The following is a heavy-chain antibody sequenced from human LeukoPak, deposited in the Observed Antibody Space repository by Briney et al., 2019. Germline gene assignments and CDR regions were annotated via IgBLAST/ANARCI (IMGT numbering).Heavy chain of an antibody. J-gene: IGHJ4*02. V-gene: IGHV3-11*04. D-gene: IGHD6-13*01. Sequence: GGSLRLSCAASGFTFSDYYMNWIRQAPGKGLEWVSYISISGTTIYYADSVKGRFTISRDNSRNTMYLQMNSLRAEDTALYYCAKDQKDSTSWYFDYWGQGTLVTVSS. CDR3: AKDQKDSTSWYFDY. CDR2: ISISGTTI. CDR1: GFTFSDYY.